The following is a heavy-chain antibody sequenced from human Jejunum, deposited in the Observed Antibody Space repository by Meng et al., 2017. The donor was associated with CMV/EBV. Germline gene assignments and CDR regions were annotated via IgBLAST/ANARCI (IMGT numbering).Heavy chain of an antibody. CDR3: VRHLLNRYTNIDY. V-gene: IGHV3-48*03. J-gene: IGHJ4*02. CDR1: GFTIDIYE. Sequence: ASGFTIDIYEMNWVRQAPGRGLEWVSLITSDGNTKYYADSVEGRFTISRDNAKNSLLLQMSNLRAEDTAVYYCVRHLLNRYTNIDYWGQGTLVTV. D-gene: IGHD5-18*01. CDR2: ITSDGNTK.